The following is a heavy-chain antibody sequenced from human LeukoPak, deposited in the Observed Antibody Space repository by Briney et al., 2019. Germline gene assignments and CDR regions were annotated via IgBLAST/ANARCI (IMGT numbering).Heavy chain of an antibody. Sequence: ASVKVSCKASGGTFSSYAISWVRQAPGQGLEWMGRIIPILGIANYAQKFQGRVTITADKSTSTAYMELSSLRSEDTAVYYCARDGGTVVVPAADNAFDIWGQGTMVTVSP. CDR1: GGTFSSYA. CDR2: IIPILGIA. V-gene: IGHV1-69*04. CDR3: ARDGGTVVVPAADNAFDI. D-gene: IGHD2-2*01. J-gene: IGHJ3*02.